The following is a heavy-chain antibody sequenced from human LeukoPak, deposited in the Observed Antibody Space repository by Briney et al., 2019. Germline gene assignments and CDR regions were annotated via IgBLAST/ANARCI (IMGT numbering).Heavy chain of an antibody. CDR2: INPNSGGT. CDR3: ARGHTTPYYYDSSGYPADAFDI. CDR1: GYTFSGYE. J-gene: IGHJ3*02. D-gene: IGHD3-22*01. V-gene: IGHV1-2*02. Sequence: GASVTVSCKASGYTFSGYEMHWVRQAPGQGLEWMGWINPNSGGTNYAQKFQGRVTMTRDTSISTAYMELSRLRSDDTAVYYCARGHTTPYYYDSSGYPADAFDIWGQGTMVPVSS.